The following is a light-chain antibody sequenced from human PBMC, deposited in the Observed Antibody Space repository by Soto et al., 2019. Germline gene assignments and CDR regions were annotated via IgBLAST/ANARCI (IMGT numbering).Light chain of an antibody. CDR1: QSVSSY. CDR2: DTS. Sequence: EIVLTQSPGTLSLSVGERVTLSCRASQSVSSYLAWYQQTPGQAPRLLIYDTSNRATGTPDRFSGSGSGTGLTLTISRLEPEDFTVYYCQQYGSSPLTFGGGTTVEIK. J-gene: IGKJ4*01. V-gene: IGKV3-20*01. CDR3: QQYGSSPLT.